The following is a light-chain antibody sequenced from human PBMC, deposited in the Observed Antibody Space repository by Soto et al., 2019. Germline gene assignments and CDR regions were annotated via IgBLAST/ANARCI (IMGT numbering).Light chain of an antibody. Sequence: QSALTQPPSASGSPGQSVTISCTGTSSDVGGYNYVSWYQQHPGKAPKLMIYEVSKRPSGVTDRFSGSKSGNTASLTVSGQQAEDEAYYCCSSYAGSNKVFGGGTKVTVL. CDR1: SSDVGGYNY. V-gene: IGLV2-8*01. CDR3: SSYAGSNKV. J-gene: IGLJ2*01. CDR2: EVS.